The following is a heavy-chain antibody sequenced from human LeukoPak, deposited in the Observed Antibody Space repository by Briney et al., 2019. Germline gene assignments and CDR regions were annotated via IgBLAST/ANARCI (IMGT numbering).Heavy chain of an antibody. V-gene: IGHV4-34*01. D-gene: IGHD2-15*01. Sequence: SETLSLTCAVYGGSFSGYYWSWIRQPPGKGLEWIGEINHSGSTNYNPSLKSRVTIPVDTSKNQFSLKLSSVTAADTAVYYCARGNIVVVVAASYYYYYMDVWGKGTTVTVSS. CDR3: ARGNIVVVVAASYYYYYMDV. CDR1: GGSFSGYY. CDR2: INHSGST. J-gene: IGHJ6*03.